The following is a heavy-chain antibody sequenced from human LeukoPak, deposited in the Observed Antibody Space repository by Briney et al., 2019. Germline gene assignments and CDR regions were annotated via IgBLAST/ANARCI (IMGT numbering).Heavy chain of an antibody. CDR3: VKVAPSDYYDTTGYWGDH. CDR2: ISYDESNK. J-gene: IGHJ4*02. CDR1: GFRFSSYG. V-gene: IGHV3-30*18. Sequence: GGSLRLSCAASGFRFSSYGMHWVRQAPGKGLEWVAVISYDESNKFYEDSVKGRFTISRDNSKSTLYLQMNSLRAEDTAVYYCVKVAPSDYYDTTGYWGDHWGQGTLVTVSS. D-gene: IGHD3-22*01.